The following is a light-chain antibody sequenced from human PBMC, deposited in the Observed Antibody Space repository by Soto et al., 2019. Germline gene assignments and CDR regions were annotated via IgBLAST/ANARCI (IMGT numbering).Light chain of an antibody. CDR2: EVS. CDR1: SSDVGRYNR. CDR3: SSYTSSTTWV. J-gene: IGLJ3*02. V-gene: IGLV2-18*02. Sequence: QSALTQPPSMSGSPGQSVTISCTGTSSDVGRYNRVSWYQQSPGTAPRLMIYEVSNRPSGVPDRFSASKSGNTASLTISGLQGEDEADYYCSSYTSSTTWVFGGGTKLTVL.